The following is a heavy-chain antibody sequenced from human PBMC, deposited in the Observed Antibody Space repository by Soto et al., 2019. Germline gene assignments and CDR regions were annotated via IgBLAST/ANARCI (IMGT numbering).Heavy chain of an antibody. Sequence: GSGPTLVNPTQTLTLTCTFYGFSLSTSGMCVSWIRQPPGKALEWLARIDWDDDKYYSTSLKTRLTISKDTSKNQVVLTMTNMDPVDTATFYCARQLYGSGPFKYWGQGALVTVSS. D-gene: IGHD3-10*01. CDR2: IDWDDDK. J-gene: IGHJ4*02. CDR3: ARQLYGSGPFKY. V-gene: IGHV2-70*11. CDR1: GFSLSTSGMC.